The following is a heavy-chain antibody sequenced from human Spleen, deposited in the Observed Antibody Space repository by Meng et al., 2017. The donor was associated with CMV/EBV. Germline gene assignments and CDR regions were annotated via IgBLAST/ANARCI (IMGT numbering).Heavy chain of an antibody. CDR3: TREASNFPGGYYRMDV. V-gene: IGHV3-73*01. CDR1: GFTFSGSA. Sequence: GESLKISCGDSGFTFSGSAMHWVRQASGKGREWVGRIRSKANDYATAYAASVKGRFTISRDDSKSTAYLQMNSLKTEDTAVYYCTREASNFPGGYYRMDVWGQGTTVTVSS. CDR2: IRSKANDYAT. J-gene: IGHJ6*02. D-gene: IGHD1-14*01.